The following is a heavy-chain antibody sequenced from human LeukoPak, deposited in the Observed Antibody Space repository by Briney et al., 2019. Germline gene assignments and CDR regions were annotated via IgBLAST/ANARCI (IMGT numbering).Heavy chain of an antibody. J-gene: IGHJ5*02. Sequence: GGSLRLSCAVSGFTFNSYHIHWVRQAPNKGLDWVAVVPHDGSSPSHAASVNGRFTISRDNSKNTLYLQMNSLRAEDTAVYYCAKVGLSTRSWFDPWGQGTLVTVSS. CDR1: GFTFNSYH. V-gene: IGHV3-30*18. D-gene: IGHD1-14*01. CDR2: VPHDGSSP. CDR3: AKVGLSTRSWFDP.